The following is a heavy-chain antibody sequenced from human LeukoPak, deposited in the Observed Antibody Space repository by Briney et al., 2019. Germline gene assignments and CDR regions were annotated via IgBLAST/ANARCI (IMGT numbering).Heavy chain of an antibody. CDR3: ARGYSSGWSDY. CDR1: GYTFTGYY. V-gene: IGHV1-2*02. Sequence: ASVNVSCQVSGYTFTGYYMNCVRQAPGQGLEWMGWINPNSGGTNYAQKFQGRVTMTTDTATSTAYMEQRSVRSDDTAVYYCARGYSSGWSDYWGQGTLVTVSS. CDR2: INPNSGGT. D-gene: IGHD6-19*01. J-gene: IGHJ4*02.